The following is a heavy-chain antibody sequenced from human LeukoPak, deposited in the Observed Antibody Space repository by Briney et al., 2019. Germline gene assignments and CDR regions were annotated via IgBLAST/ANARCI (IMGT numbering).Heavy chain of an antibody. J-gene: IGHJ6*02. CDR3: AKGIGLGYYGSGPGNYGMDV. V-gene: IGHV3-43*02. CDR2: ISGDGGST. CDR1: GFTFDDYA. Sequence: GGSLRLSCAASGFTFDDYAMHWVRQAPGKGLEWVSLISGDGGSTYYADSVKGRFTISRDNSKNSLYLQMNSPRTEDTALYYCAKGIGLGYYGSGPGNYGMDVWGQGTTVTVSS. D-gene: IGHD3-10*01.